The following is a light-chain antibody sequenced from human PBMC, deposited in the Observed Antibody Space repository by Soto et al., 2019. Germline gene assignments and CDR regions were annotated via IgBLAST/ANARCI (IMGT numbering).Light chain of an antibody. Sequence: QSALTQPASVSGSPGQSITISCTGTSSDVGGYNYVSWYQQDPGKAPKLMIYDVSNRPSGVSNRFSGSKSGNTASLTISGLQADDEADYSCSSYASSSTPHVVFGGGTKLTVL. V-gene: IGLV2-14*01. CDR3: SSYASSSTPHVV. CDR1: SSDVGGYNY. CDR2: DVS. J-gene: IGLJ2*01.